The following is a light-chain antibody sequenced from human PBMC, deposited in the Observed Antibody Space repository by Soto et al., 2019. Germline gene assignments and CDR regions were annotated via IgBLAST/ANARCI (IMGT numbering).Light chain of an antibody. J-gene: IGLJ1*01. CDR1: SSDVGGYNF. V-gene: IGLV2-14*01. CDR3: SSYTSSNTLYV. CDR2: GVS. Sequence: QPALTQPASVSGSPGQSITISCTGTSSDVGGYNFVSWYQQHPGKAPQLMISGVSNRPSGVSNRFSGSKSGTAASLTISGLQAEDEADYYCSSYTSSNTLYVFGTGTKGTVL.